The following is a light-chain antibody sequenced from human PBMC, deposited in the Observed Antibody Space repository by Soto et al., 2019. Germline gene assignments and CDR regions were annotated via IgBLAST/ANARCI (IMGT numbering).Light chain of an antibody. Sequence: EIVMTQSPATLSLSPGDRATLSCRASQSVRSHLAWFQQKPGQPPRLLIFGESTRATGVPVRFSGSGSGTEFTLIISSLQSEDFAVYFCQQYNNWPLTFGGGTKVDIK. CDR1: QSVRSH. J-gene: IGKJ4*01. CDR3: QQYNNWPLT. V-gene: IGKV3-15*01. CDR2: GES.